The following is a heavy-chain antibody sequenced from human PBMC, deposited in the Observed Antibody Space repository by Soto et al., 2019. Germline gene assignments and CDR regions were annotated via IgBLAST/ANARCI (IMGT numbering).Heavy chain of an antibody. V-gene: IGHV1-69*01. CDR1: GGTFSSYA. Sequence: QVQLVQSGAEVKKPGSSVKVSCKASGGTFSSYAISWVRQAPGQGLEWMGGIIPISGTANYAQKFQGRVTITADESTSTAYMELSSLRSEDTAVYYCARSQGSSTSLEIYYYYYGMDVWGQETTVTVSS. CDR2: IIPISGTA. CDR3: ARSQGSSTSLEIYYYYYGMDV. J-gene: IGHJ6*02. D-gene: IGHD2-2*01.